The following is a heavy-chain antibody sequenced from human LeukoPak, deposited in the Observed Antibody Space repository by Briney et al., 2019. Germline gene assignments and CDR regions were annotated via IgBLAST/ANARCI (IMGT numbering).Heavy chain of an antibody. J-gene: IGHJ4*02. CDR3: SRHDYDFWSGYGAPFDY. D-gene: IGHD3-3*01. CDR2: IYTSGST. Sequence: SETLSLTCTVSGGSISSGSYYWSWIRQPAGKGLEWIGRIYTSGSTNYNPSLKSRVTISVDTSKNQFSLKLSSVTAADTAVYYCSRHDYDFWSGYGAPFDYWGQGTLVTVSS. V-gene: IGHV4-61*02. CDR1: GGSISSGSYY.